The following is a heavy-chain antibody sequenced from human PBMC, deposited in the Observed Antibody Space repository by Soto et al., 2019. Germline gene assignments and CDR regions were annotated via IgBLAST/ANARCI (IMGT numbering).Heavy chain of an antibody. J-gene: IGHJ6*02. CDR3: ASVRGVATIVYYYCMDV. CDR1: GGSISSGGDY. Sequence: PSETLSLTCTVSGGSISSGGDYWSWIRQQPGKGLEWIGYIYYSGSTYYNPSLKSRVTISVDTSKNQFSLKLSSVTAADTAVYYCASVRGVATIVYYYCMDVWGQGTTVTVSS. CDR2: IYYSGST. D-gene: IGHD5-12*01. V-gene: IGHV4-31*03.